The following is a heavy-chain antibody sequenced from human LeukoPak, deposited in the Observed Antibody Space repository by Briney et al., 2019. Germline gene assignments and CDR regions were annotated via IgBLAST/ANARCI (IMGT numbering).Heavy chain of an antibody. CDR3: ARGYYYDSSGYPSNWFDP. J-gene: IGHJ5*02. CDR1: GGSFSGYY. Sequence: SETLSLTCAVYGGSFSGYYWSWIRQSPGKGLEWIGEINHSGNTNYNPSLKSRVTISVDTSKNQFSLKLSSVTAADTAVYYCARGYYYDSSGYPSNWFDPWGQGTLVTVSS. D-gene: IGHD3-22*01. V-gene: IGHV4-34*01. CDR2: INHSGNT.